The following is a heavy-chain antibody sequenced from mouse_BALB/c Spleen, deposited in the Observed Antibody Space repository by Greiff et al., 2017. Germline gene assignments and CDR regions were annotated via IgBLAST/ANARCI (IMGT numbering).Heavy chain of an antibody. J-gene: IGHJ3*01. CDR1: GYAFSSSW. CDR2: IYPGDGDT. CDR3: GSWFAY. V-gene: IGHV1-80*01. Sequence: QVQLKESGTVLARPGASVKMSCKASGYAFSSSWMNWVKQRPGQGLEWIGRIYPGDGDTNYNGKFKGKATLTADKSSSTAYMQLSSLTSVDSAVYFCGSWFAYWGQGTLVTVSA.